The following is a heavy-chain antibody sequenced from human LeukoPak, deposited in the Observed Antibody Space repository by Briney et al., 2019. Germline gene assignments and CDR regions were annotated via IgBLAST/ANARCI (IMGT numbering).Heavy chain of an antibody. Sequence: GGSLRLSCVASGFSLSNYIMSWVRQAPGKGLEWVSTVSSSGSYTYYADSVKGRFTISRDNSKNTVYLEVNSLRAEDTAVYYCAKHRGSSGADARPAEYWGQGTLVTVSS. D-gene: IGHD5-12*01. CDR1: GFSLSNYI. V-gene: IGHV3-23*01. CDR3: AKHRGSSGADARPAEY. CDR2: VSSSGSYT. J-gene: IGHJ4*02.